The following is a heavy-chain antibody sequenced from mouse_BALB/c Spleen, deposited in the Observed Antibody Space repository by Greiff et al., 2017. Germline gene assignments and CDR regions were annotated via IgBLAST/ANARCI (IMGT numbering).Heavy chain of an antibody. CDR3: ARGFITHAMDY. CDR1: GFTFSSFG. V-gene: IGHV5-17*02. D-gene: IGHD1-1*01. Sequence: EVNLVESGGGLVQPGGSRKLSCAASGFTFSSFGMHWVRQAPEKGLEWVAYISSGSSTIYYADTVKGRFTISRDNPKNTLFLQMTSLRSEDTAMYYCARGFITHAMDYWGQGTSVTVSS. CDR2: ISSGSSTI. J-gene: IGHJ4*01.